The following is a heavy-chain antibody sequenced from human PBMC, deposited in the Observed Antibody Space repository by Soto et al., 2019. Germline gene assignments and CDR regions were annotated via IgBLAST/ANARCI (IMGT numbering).Heavy chain of an antibody. CDR3: AKEGCSIGGWFGRKFDS. CDR1: GFTFSTYA. V-gene: IGHV3-23*01. CDR2: ISGGGGTT. D-gene: IGHD3-10*01. J-gene: IGHJ4*02. Sequence: EVELLESGGGLVQPGGSLRLSCAASGFTFSTYAMSWVRQAPGKGLEWVSGISGGGGTTHYAESVKGRFIISRDNSKSTVYLQMNSLRADDTAVYYCAKEGCSIGGWFGRKFDSWGQGTQVTVSS.